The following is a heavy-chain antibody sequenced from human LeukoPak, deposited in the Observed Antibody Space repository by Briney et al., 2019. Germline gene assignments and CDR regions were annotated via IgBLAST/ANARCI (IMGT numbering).Heavy chain of an antibody. CDR2: ISAHNGNT. CDR3: ATHYYDSSGYDYFDY. J-gene: IGHJ4*02. Sequence: ASVKVSCKASGYTFTSYGISWVRQAPGQGLEWMGWISAHNGNTNYAQKLQGRVTMTTDTSTSTAYMELRSLRSDDTAVYYCATHYYDSSGYDYFDYWGQGTLVTVSS. D-gene: IGHD3-22*01. CDR1: GYTFTSYG. V-gene: IGHV1-18*01.